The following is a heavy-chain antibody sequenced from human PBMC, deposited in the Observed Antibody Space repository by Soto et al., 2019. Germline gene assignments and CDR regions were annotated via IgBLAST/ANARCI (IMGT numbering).Heavy chain of an antibody. D-gene: IGHD1-26*01. CDR1: GGSMSSNY. Sequence: SETLSLTCTVSGGSMSSNYWTWIRQSPGKGLEWIGYIYYTGSTKYNPSLQSRVTISLDTSKNQFSLRLTSVTSADTAVYYCARGGSYADLVDDSGQGAQVTVTS. V-gene: IGHV4-59*01. CDR2: IYYTGST. J-gene: IGHJ4*02. CDR3: ARGGSYADLVDD.